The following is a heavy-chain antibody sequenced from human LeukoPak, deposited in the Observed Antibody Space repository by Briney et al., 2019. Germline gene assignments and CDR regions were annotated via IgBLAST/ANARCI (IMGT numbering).Heavy chain of an antibody. J-gene: IGHJ4*02. V-gene: IGHV3-7*01. D-gene: IGHD1-1*01. CDR2: IKYDGAEQ. CDR3: AREVQRPLDY. Sequence: PGGSLRLSCAASGFTFSSYAMHWVRQAPGKGLEWVANIKYDGAEQFYVDSVRGRFTISRDNAKNSLSLQMNSLRAEDTAVYYCAREVQRPLDYWGQGILVTVSS. CDR1: GFTFSSYA.